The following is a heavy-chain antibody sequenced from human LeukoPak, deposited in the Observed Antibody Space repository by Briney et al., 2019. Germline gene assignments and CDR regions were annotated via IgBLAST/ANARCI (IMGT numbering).Heavy chain of an antibody. CDR2: IYPSGST. Sequence: PSETLSLTCSVSGGSIKSCYCSWVRQPAPKGQEWIWRIYPSGSTNYNPSLKSRVTISEDTSKNHFSLSLRSVTAADTAVYYCARGLGVAAAESWGEGILLTVSS. CDR3: ARGLGVAAAES. CDR1: GGSIKSCY. J-gene: IGHJ1*01. D-gene: IGHD6-13*01. V-gene: IGHV4-4*07.